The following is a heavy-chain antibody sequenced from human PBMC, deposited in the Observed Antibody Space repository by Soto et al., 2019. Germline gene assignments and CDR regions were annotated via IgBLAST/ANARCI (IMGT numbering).Heavy chain of an antibody. D-gene: IGHD2-15*01. CDR2: IYHSGRT. CDR1: GGSISNGYYY. J-gene: IGHJ4*02. Sequence: PSETLSLTCTVSGGSISNGYYYWIWVRQNPGKGLEWIGHIYHSGRTYYNPSLKSRVTISVDTSKNQFSLNLSSVTAADTAVYYCARWVEVSLDYFDSWGQGTPVTVS. CDR3: ARWVEVSLDYFDS. V-gene: IGHV4-31*03.